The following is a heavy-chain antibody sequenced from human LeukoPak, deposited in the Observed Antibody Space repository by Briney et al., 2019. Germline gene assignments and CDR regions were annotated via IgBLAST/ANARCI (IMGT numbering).Heavy chain of an antibody. CDR1: GGSVSFYY. J-gene: IGHJ6*02. CDR2: IYYSGST. CDR3: ARDARGSSYMDV. D-gene: IGHD3-10*01. Sequence: SETLSLTCTVSGGSVSFYYWSWIRQPPGNGLEWIGYIYYSGSTNYNPSLKSRVTISVDTSKNQFSLKVSSVTAADTAVYYCARDARGSSYMDVWGQGTTVTVSS. V-gene: IGHV4-59*02.